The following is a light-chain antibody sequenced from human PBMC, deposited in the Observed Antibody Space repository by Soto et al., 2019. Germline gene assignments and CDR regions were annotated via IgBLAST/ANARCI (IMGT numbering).Light chain of an antibody. V-gene: IGKV1-33*01. Sequence: DIQMTQSTSSLSASAGDRVTITCQATHDITNFLNWYQQKPGKAPKLLINDASNLETGVPSRFSGSGSGTYFTFTISSLQPEDIATYYCQQYESLPITFGGGTKVEIK. J-gene: IGKJ4*01. CDR1: HDITNF. CDR3: QQYESLPIT. CDR2: DAS.